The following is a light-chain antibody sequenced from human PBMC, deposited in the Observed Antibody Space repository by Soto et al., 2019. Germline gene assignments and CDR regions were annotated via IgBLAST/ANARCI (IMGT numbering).Light chain of an antibody. V-gene: IGKV3-20*01. J-gene: IGKJ5*01. CDR2: GAS. CDR3: KQYYNSIT. Sequence: EIVLTQSPDTVSLSPGETATLSCRASQSVNSNYLAWYQQKPGQAPRLLIYGASSRATGIPDRFSGSGSGTDFSLTISRLEPEDFAVFYCKQYYNSITFGQGTRLEIE. CDR1: QSVNSNY.